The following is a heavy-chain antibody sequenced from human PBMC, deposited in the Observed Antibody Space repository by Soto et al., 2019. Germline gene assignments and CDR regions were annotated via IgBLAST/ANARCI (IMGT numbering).Heavy chain of an antibody. D-gene: IGHD5-12*01. V-gene: IGHV4-31*02. Sequence: YWIGWIRQHPGKGLEWIGYIYYSGSTYYNPSLKSRVTISVDTSKNQFSLKLSSVTAADTAVYYCARDRSIVATKRDYYYSGMDIWGQGTTVTLSS. CDR3: ARDRSIVATKRDYYYSGMDI. CDR2: IYYSGST. J-gene: IGHJ6*02. CDR1: Y.